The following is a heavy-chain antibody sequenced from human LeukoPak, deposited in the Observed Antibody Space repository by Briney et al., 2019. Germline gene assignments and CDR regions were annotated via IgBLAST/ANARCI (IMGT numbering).Heavy chain of an antibody. CDR2: INPNSGGT. J-gene: IGHJ3*02. D-gene: IGHD7-27*01. CDR3: ARDGNWGFLRGAFDI. V-gene: IGHV1-2*02. CDR1: GYTFTVYY. Sequence: GASVKVSCKASGYTFTVYYMHWVRQAPGQGLEWMGWINPNSGGTNYAQNFQGRVTMTRDTSISTAYMELSRLRSDDTAVYYCARDGNWGFLRGAFDIWGQGTMVTVSS.